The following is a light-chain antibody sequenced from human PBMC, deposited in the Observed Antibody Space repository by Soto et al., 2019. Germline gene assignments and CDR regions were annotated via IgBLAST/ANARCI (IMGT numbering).Light chain of an antibody. CDR3: QQTFRTPHT. V-gene: IGKV1-39*01. J-gene: IGKJ2*01. CDR1: QTISSY. CDR2: SAS. Sequence: DIQMTQSPASLSASVGDRVSITCRASQTISSYLNWYQQKPGAAPKLLIYSASTLQSGVPSRFSGSGFRTDYTLTISSLQPADFAVYYCQQTFRTPHTFGQGTKLDIE.